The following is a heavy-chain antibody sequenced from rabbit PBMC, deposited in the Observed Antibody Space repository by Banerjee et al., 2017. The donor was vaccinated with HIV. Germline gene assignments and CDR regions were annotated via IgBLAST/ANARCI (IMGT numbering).Heavy chain of an antibody. D-gene: IGHD6-1*01. J-gene: IGHJ6*01. V-gene: IGHV1S40*01. Sequence: QSLEESGGDLVKPGASLTLTCTASGFSFSSSYWMCWVRQAPGKGLEWIACIYGGSSGTTYYASWAKGRFTISKTSSTTVTLQMTSLTAADTATHFCARGLHDYAAYVDNIYYGMDLWGPGTLVTVS. CDR2: IYGGSSGTT. CDR1: GFSFSSSYW. CDR3: ARGLHDYAAYVDNIYYGMDL.